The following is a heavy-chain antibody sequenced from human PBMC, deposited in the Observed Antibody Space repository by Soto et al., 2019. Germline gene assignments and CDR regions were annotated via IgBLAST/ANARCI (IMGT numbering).Heavy chain of an antibody. V-gene: IGHV3-33*01. CDR3: ARDLYYYGSERSLGMDV. J-gene: IGHJ6*02. D-gene: IGHD3-10*01. CDR1: GFTFSSYG. CDR2: IWYDGSNK. Sequence: ESGGGVVQPGRSLRLSCAASGFTFSSYGMHWVRQAPGKGLEWVAVIWYDGSNKYYADSVKGRFTISRDNSKNTLYLQMNSLRAEDTAVYYCARDLYYYGSERSLGMDVWGQGTTVTVSS.